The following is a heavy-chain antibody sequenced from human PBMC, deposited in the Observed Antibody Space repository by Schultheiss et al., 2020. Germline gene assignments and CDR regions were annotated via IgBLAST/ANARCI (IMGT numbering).Heavy chain of an antibody. CDR1: GYSFTTYW. J-gene: IGHJ4*02. V-gene: IGHV5-51*01. Sequence: GGSLRLSCKGSGYSFTTYWIGWVRQMPGKGLECMGIIYPGDFDIRYSPSFQGQVTISADKSISTAFLQWSSLKASDTAIYYCARYPELGAAAGFDYWGQGTLVTVSS. CDR3: ARYPELGAAAGFDY. D-gene: IGHD6-13*01. CDR2: IYPGDFDI.